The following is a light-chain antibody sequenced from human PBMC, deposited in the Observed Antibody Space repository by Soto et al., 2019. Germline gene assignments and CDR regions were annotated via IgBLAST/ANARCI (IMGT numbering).Light chain of an antibody. Sequence: QPVLTQSPSASASLGASVKLTCTLSSGHSSCAIAWHQQQPEKGPRYLMLVNSDGSHNKGDGIPDRFSGSRSGTEHYLTISSLQSEDEADYYCQTWGTGIVVFGGGTKLTVL. V-gene: IGLV4-69*01. J-gene: IGLJ2*01. CDR1: SGHSSCA. CDR2: VNSDGSH. CDR3: QTWGTGIVV.